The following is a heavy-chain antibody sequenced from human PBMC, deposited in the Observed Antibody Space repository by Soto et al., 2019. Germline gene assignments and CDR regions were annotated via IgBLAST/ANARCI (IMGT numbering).Heavy chain of an antibody. CDR1: GYVITNGYH. CDR3: TRIYCTTTSCFINGMDV. V-gene: IGHV4-38-2*01. CDR2: ISHSGDT. J-gene: IGHJ6*02. D-gene: IGHD2-2*01. Sequence: SETLSLTCAVSGYVITNGYHWGWIRKTPGKELEWIGTISHSGDTYYNPSLKSRVTISIDTAKNHLSLILSSVTAADTATYYCTRIYCTTTSCFINGMDVWGQGTTVTVSS.